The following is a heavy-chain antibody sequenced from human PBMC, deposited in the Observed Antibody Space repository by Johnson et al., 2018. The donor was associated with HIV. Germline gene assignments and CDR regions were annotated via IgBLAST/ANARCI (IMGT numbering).Heavy chain of an antibody. V-gene: IGHV3-9*01. D-gene: IGHD6-13*01. J-gene: IGHJ3*02. CDR1: GFTFDDYA. CDR3: AKNPGIAGGAFDI. Sequence: VQLVESGGGVVQPGRSLRLSCAASGFTFDDYAMHWVRQAPGKGLEWVSGISWNSGSIGYADSVKGRFTISRDNAKNSLYLQMNSLRAEDTALYYCAKNPGIAGGAFDIWGQGTMVTVSS. CDR2: ISWNSGSI.